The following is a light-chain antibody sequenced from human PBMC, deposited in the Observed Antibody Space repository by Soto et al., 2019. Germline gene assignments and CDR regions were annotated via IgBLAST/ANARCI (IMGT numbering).Light chain of an antibody. J-gene: IGKJ1*01. CDR3: QQYDDWPWT. V-gene: IGKV3-15*01. Sequence: EIVLTQSPATLSVSPGDRATLSCRASQSVNSNLAWYHLKPGQAPRLLIYGASIRAAGIPARFTGSESGTEFTLSISSLQSEDFAVHYCQQYDDWPWTFGHGTKVEIK. CDR2: GAS. CDR1: QSVNSN.